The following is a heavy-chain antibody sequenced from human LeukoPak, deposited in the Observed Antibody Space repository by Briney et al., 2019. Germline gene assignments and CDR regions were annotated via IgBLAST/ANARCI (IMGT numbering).Heavy chain of an antibody. J-gene: IGHJ6*02. D-gene: IGHD2-15*01. CDR1: GGSISSSSYY. CDR2: IYYSGST. V-gene: IGHV4-39*01. CDR3: ARGPRTPLVVVAATETNYYYGMDV. Sequence: SETLSLTCTVSGGSISSSSYYWGWIRQPPGKGLEWIGSIYYSGSTYYNPSLKSRVTISVDTSKNQFSLKLSSVTAADTAVYYCARGPRTPLVVVAATETNYYYGMDVWGQGTTVTVSS.